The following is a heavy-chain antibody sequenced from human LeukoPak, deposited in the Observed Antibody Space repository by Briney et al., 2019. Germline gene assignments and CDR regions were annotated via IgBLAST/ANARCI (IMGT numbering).Heavy chain of an antibody. CDR2: VYRSGQI. CDR3: ASQGIREKIAAPNY. Sequence: SETLSLTCSVSGDSTAGYYWGWIRQSPGRAPEWLAYVYRSGQIDYNSSLRGRVTVSLDRSKTQLSLRLRSLTAADTAVYYCASQGIREKIAAPNYWGQGTLVTVSS. J-gene: IGHJ4*02. V-gene: IGHV4-59*01. CDR1: GDSTAGYY. D-gene: IGHD6-13*01.